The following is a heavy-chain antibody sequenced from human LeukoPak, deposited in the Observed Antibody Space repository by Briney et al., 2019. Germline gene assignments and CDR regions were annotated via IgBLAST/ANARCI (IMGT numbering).Heavy chain of an antibody. D-gene: IGHD2-15*01. V-gene: IGHV1-2*02. J-gene: IGHJ4*02. CDR3: ARYCSGGSCYFDY. Sequence: ASVKVPCKASGYTFTGYYMHWVRQAPGQGLEWMGWINPNSGGTNYAQKFQGRVTMTRDTSISTAYMELSRLRSDDTAVYYCARYCSGGSCYFDYWGQGTLVTVSS. CDR2: INPNSGGT. CDR1: GYTFTGYY.